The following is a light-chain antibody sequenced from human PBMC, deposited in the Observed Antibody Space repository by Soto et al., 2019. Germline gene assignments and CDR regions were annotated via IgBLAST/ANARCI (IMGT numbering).Light chain of an antibody. CDR3: QHSYSTPPYT. Sequence: DVPMTQSPSSLSASVGDRVTITCRASQSIVNYLNWYQQKPGKAPKLLIYAASSLQSGVPSRFSGSGSETDFTLTISSLQPEDFATYYCQHSYSTPPYTFGQGTKLEIK. CDR2: AAS. V-gene: IGKV1-39*01. CDR1: QSIVNY. J-gene: IGKJ2*01.